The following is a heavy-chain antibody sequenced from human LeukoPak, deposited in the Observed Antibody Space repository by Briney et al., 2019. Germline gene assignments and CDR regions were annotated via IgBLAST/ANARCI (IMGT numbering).Heavy chain of an antibody. Sequence: PGGSLRLSCAASGFTFSDYYMSWIRQAPGKGLEWVSYISSSGSTIYYADSVKGRFTISRDNSKNTLYLQMNSLRAEDTALYYCAKDRGNIGFYLFDYWGQGTLVTVIS. J-gene: IGHJ4*02. CDR1: GFTFSDYY. D-gene: IGHD4-23*01. V-gene: IGHV3-11*01. CDR2: ISSSGSTI. CDR3: AKDRGNIGFYLFDY.